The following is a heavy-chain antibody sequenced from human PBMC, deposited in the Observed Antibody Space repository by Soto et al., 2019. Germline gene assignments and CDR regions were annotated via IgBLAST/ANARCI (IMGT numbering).Heavy chain of an antibody. CDR3: AKDMLQAVAGANYYYYGMDV. J-gene: IGHJ6*02. D-gene: IGHD6-19*01. CDR2: ISWDGGST. V-gene: IGHV3-43*01. Sequence: PGGSLRLSCAASGFTFDDYTMHWVRQAPGKCLEWVSLISWDGGSTYYADSVKGRFTISRDNSKNSLYLQMNSLRTEDTALYYCAKDMLQAVAGANYYYYGMDVWGQGXTVTVYS. CDR1: GFTFDDYT.